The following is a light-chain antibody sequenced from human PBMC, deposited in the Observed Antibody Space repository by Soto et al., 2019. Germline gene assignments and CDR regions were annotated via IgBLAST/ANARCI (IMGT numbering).Light chain of an antibody. Sequence: DIQMTQSPSTLSASVGDRVTITCRASQSIRSWLAWYQQKPGKAPKLLIYKASSLESGVPSRFSGSGSGTEFTLTISSLQPDDFATYYCQQYNSPWTFGQGTKVDIK. V-gene: IGKV1-5*03. CDR3: QQYNSPWT. CDR1: QSIRSW. J-gene: IGKJ1*01. CDR2: KAS.